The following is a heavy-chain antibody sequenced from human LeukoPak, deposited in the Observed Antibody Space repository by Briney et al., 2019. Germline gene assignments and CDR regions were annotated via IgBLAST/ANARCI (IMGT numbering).Heavy chain of an antibody. V-gene: IGHV4-61*01. CDR3: ARDDGSAGGTEAFDI. Sequence: SETLSLTCTVSGGSVSSGSYFWSWIRQPPGKGLEWIGYIYYSGSTNYNPSLKSRVTISVDTSKNQFSLKLSSVIAADTAVYYCARDDGSAGGTEAFDIWGQGTMVTVSS. J-gene: IGHJ3*02. CDR2: IYYSGST. CDR1: GGSVSSGSYF. D-gene: IGHD1-1*01.